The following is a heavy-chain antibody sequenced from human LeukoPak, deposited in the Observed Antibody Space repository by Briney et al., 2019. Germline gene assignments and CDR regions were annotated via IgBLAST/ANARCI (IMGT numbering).Heavy chain of an antibody. Sequence: PGGTLRLSCAASGFTLSNYGMNWVRQAPGKGLEWVSGITGRGENTYYADSVKGRFTISRDNSKNTLYLQMNSLRAEDAAIYYCARDRRLASFDYGGQGTLVTVSS. V-gene: IGHV3-23*01. CDR1: GFTLSNYG. D-gene: IGHD6-25*01. CDR2: ITGRGENT. J-gene: IGHJ4*02. CDR3: ARDRRLASFDY.